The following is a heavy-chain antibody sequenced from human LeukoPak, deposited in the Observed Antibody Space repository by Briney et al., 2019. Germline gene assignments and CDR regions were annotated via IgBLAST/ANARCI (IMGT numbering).Heavy chain of an antibody. CDR1: GYTFTGYY. CDR2: INPNSGGT. J-gene: IGHJ4*02. D-gene: IGHD6-13*01. Sequence: ASVKVSCKASGYTFTGYYMHWVRQAPGQGLEWMGWINPNSGGTNHAQKFQGRVTMTRDTSISTAYMELSRLRSDDTAVYYCARGEAAAGTIDYWGQGTLVTVSS. V-gene: IGHV1-2*02. CDR3: ARGEAAAGTIDY.